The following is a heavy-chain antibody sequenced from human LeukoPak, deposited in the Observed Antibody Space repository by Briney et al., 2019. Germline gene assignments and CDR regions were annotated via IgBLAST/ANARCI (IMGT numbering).Heavy chain of an antibody. D-gene: IGHD3-22*01. CDR1: GGTFSSYA. Sequence: ASVKVSCKASGGTFSSYAISWVRQAPGQGLKWMGRIIPILGIANYAQKFQGRVTITADKSTSTAYMELSSLRSEDTAVYYCARARYDSSGYYYMYYYYGMDVWGQGPTVTVSS. J-gene: IGHJ6*02. CDR2: IIPILGIA. CDR3: ARARYDSSGYYYMYYYYGMDV. V-gene: IGHV1-69*04.